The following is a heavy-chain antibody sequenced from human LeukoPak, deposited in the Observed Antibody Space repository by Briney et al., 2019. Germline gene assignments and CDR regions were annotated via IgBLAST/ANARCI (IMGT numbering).Heavy chain of an antibody. J-gene: IGHJ3*02. CDR2: IFYTGST. CDR1: GGSISSGSYS. V-gene: IGHV4-30-4*07. CDR3: ARGSGSTASNDAFDI. Sequence: SETLSLACAVSGGSISSGSYSWSWIRQPPGKGLEWIGYIFYTGSTYYNPSLKSRVTISVDTSKNQFSLNLSSVTAADTAVYYCARGSGSTASNDAFDIWGQGTMVTVSS. D-gene: IGHD3-10*01.